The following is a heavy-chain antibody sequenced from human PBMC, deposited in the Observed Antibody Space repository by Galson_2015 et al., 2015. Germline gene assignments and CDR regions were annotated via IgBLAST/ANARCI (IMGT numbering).Heavy chain of an antibody. V-gene: IGHV1-69*13. CDR2: IIPIFGTA. CDR3: ARDMIPGIAAAGTGFDY. D-gene: IGHD6-13*01. CDR1: GGTFSSYA. Sequence: SVKVSCKASGGTFSSYAISWVRQAPGQGLEWMGGIIPIFGTANYAQKFQGRVTITADESTSTAYMELSSLRSEDTAVYYCARDMIPGIAAAGTGFDYWGQGTLVTASS. J-gene: IGHJ4*02.